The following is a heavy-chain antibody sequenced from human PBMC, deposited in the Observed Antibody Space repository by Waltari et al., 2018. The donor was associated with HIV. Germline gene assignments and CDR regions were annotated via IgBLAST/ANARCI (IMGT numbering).Heavy chain of an antibody. D-gene: IGHD6-13*01. CDR1: GVTVSSNY. CDR2: IYSGGST. CDR3: ARGIIAAAGNWFDP. Sequence: EVQLVEYGGGLVQPGGSLGRACAAGGVTVSSNYMSWVRQAPGKGLGGFSVIYSGGSTYYADSVKGRFTIARDNSKNTLYLQMNSLRAEDTAVYYCARGIIAAAGNWFDPWGQGTLVTVSS. J-gene: IGHJ5*02. V-gene: IGHV3-66*02.